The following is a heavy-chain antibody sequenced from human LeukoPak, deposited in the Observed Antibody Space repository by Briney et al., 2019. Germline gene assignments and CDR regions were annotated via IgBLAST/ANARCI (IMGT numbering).Heavy chain of an antibody. CDR1: GGTFSSYA. D-gene: IGHD1-26*01. CDR2: IIPILGIA. CDR3: ASSREWELPSPSDY. J-gene: IGHJ4*02. Sequence: SVKVSCKASGGTFSSYAISWVRQAPGQGLEWMGRIIPILGIANYAQKFQGRVTITADKSTSTAYMELRSLRSDDTAVYYCASSREWELPSPSDYWGQGTLVTVSS. V-gene: IGHV1-69*04.